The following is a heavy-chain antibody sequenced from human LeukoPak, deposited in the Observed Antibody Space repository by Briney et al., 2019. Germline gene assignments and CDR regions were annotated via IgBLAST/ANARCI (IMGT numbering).Heavy chain of an antibody. CDR1: GGSIRSYY. Sequence: SETLSLTCTVSGGSIRSYYWSWIRQPPGKGLEWIGYIYYTGSTNYNPSLKSRVTISVDTSKNQFSLNLISVTAADTAVYYCARVLPYSSGWGVDYWGQGALVTVSS. CDR2: IYYTGST. D-gene: IGHD6-19*01. V-gene: IGHV4-59*01. J-gene: IGHJ4*02. CDR3: ARVLPYSSGWGVDY.